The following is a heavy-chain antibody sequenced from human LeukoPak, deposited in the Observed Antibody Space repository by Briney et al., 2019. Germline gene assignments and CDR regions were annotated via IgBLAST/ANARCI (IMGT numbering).Heavy chain of an antibody. CDR3: ARPAKRFGELLSFDY. J-gene: IGHJ4*02. D-gene: IGHD3-10*01. CDR2: ISAYNGNT. Sequence: ASVKVSCKASGYIFTSYGISWVRQAPGQGLEWMGWISAYNGNTNYAQKLQGRVTMTTDTSTSTAYMELRSLRSDDTAVYYCARPAKRFGELLSFDYWGQGTLVTVSS. V-gene: IGHV1-18*01. CDR1: GYIFTSYG.